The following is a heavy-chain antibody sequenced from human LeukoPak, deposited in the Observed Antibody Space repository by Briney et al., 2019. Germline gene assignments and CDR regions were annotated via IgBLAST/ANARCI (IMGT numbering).Heavy chain of an antibody. CDR3: ARLSGYDWESFDY. Sequence: SETLSLTCTVSGGSISSYYWSWIRQPPGKGLEWIGYIYYSGSTYYNPSLKSRVTISVHTSKNQFSLKLSSVTAADTAVYYCARLSGYDWESFDYWGQGTLVTVSS. V-gene: IGHV4-59*01. J-gene: IGHJ4*02. D-gene: IGHD5-12*01. CDR2: IYYSGST. CDR1: GGSISSYY.